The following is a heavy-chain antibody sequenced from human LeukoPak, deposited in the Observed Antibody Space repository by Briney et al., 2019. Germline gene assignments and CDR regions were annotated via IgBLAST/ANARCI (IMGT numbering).Heavy chain of an antibody. CDR1: GFTFSDYY. CDR2: ISSSGSTI. CDR3: ARSYDSSGYSLTPFEY. J-gene: IGHJ4*02. V-gene: IGHV3-11*01. Sequence: GGSLRLSCAASGFTFSDYYMSWIRQAPGKGLEWVSYISSSGSTIYYADSVKGRVTISRDNVKNSRYLEMNRLIDEDTAVDYCARSYDSSGYSLTPFEYWGQGTLVTVSS. D-gene: IGHD3-22*01.